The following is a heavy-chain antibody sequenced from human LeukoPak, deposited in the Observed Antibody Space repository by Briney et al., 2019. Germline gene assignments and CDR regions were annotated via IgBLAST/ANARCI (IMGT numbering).Heavy chain of an antibody. CDR2: SNHSGST. CDR3: ARKACSSTSCSARYYFDY. J-gene: IGHJ4*02. V-gene: IGHV4-34*01. Sequence: SETLSLTCAVYGGSFSGYYWSLIRQPPGKGLEWIEESNHSGSTNYNPSLKSRVTISVDTPKNQFSLKLSSVTAADTAVYYCARKACSSTSCSARYYFDYWGQGTLVTVSS. D-gene: IGHD2-2*01. CDR1: GGSFSGYY.